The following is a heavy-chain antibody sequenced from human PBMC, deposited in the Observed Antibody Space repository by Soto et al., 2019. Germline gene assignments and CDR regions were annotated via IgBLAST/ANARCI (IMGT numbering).Heavy chain of an antibody. D-gene: IGHD2-15*01. CDR3: ARDRPPLGIWSYGMDV. CDR1: EFTVYSNY. CDR2: TYTGGST. J-gene: IGHJ6*02. Sequence: GGSLRLSCAASEFTVYSNYMSWVRQAPGRGLEWVSVTYTGGSTYYADSVKGRFIISRDNSKDTLYLQMNSLRAEDTAVYYCARDRPPLGIWSYGMDVWGQGTTVTVSS. V-gene: IGHV3-53*01.